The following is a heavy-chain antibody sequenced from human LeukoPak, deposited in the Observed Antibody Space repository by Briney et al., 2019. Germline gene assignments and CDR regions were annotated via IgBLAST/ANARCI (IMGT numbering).Heavy chain of an antibody. V-gene: IGHV3-11*04. CDR3: AKVRWGSDNALDS. Sequence: GGSLRLSCAASGFTFSDYYMSWIRQAPGKGLEWVSYISSSGSTIYYADSVKGRITISRDNSMNTLYLQMNSLRAEDTAVYYCAKVRWGSDNALDSWGQGTLVTGSS. J-gene: IGHJ4*02. D-gene: IGHD3-16*01. CDR1: GFTFSDYY. CDR2: ISSSGSTI.